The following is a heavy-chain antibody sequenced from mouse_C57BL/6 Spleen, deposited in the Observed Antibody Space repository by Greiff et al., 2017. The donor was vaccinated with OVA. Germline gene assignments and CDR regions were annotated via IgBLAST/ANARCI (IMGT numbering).Heavy chain of an antibody. J-gene: IGHJ1*03. CDR1: GYSITSDY. V-gene: IGHV3-8*01. CDR2: ISYSGST. Sequence: EVKLMESGPGLAKPSQTLSLTCSVTGYSITSDYWNWIRKFPGNKLEYMGYISYSGSTYYNPSLKSRISITRDTSKNQYYLQLNSVTTEDTATYYCARGDYGYDGDWYFDVWGTGTTVTVSS. CDR3: ARGDYGYDGDWYFDV. D-gene: IGHD2-2*01.